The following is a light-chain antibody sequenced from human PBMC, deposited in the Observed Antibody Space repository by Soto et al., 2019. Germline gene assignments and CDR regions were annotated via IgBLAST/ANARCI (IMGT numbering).Light chain of an antibody. J-gene: IGKJ1*01. CDR1: QTIYSN. V-gene: IGKV3D-15*01. Sequence: IGMTKSPATLSVSPGERATLSCRASQTIYSNVAWYQQRPGQPPRLLIYRASSRATGIPARFSGSGSGTEFTLTINSLQSEDFAVYYCQQYQNLWTLGQGTKVDIK. CDR3: QQYQNLWT. CDR2: RAS.